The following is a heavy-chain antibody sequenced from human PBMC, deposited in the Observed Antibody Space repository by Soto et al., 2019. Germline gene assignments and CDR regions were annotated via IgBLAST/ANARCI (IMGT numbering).Heavy chain of an antibody. CDR3: ARRFCGGDGPGAFDI. Sequence: PGESLKISCKGSGYSFTSYWISWVRQMPGKGLEWMGRIDPSDSYTNYSPSFQGHVTISADKSISTAYLQWSSLKASDTAMYYCARRFCGGDGPGAFDIWGQGTMVNVS. D-gene: IGHD2-21*02. V-gene: IGHV5-10-1*01. J-gene: IGHJ3*02. CDR1: GYSFTSYW. CDR2: IDPSDSYT.